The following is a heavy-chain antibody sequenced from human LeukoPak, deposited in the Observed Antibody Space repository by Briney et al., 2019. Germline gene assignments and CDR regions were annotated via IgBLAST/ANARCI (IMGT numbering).Heavy chain of an antibody. J-gene: IGHJ4*02. V-gene: IGHV3-53*01. CDR2: IYSDGAT. Sequence: GGSLRLSCAASGFTVSRGYMNWVRQAPGKGLEWVSVIYSDGATYYAESVKGRFTISRDNSKNTLYLQMNSLRVEDTAVYYCARDQNAFDYWGQGTLVTVSS. CDR1: GFTVSRGY. CDR3: ARDQNAFDY.